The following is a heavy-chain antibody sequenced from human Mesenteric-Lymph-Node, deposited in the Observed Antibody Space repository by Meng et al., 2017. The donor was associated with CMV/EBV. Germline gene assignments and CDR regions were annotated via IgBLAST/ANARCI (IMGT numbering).Heavy chain of an antibody. D-gene: IGHD3-22*01. CDR1: YTFPGHY. CDR2: INPSSGGT. J-gene: IGHJ4*02. V-gene: IGHV1-2*02. Sequence: YTFPGHYMHWVRQAPGQGLEWMGWINPSSGGTKHAQKFQGRVTMTRDTSISTAYMELSRLTSDDTAVYFCARTNYYETSGYYDFDYWGQGTLVTVSS. CDR3: ARTNYYETSGYYDFDY.